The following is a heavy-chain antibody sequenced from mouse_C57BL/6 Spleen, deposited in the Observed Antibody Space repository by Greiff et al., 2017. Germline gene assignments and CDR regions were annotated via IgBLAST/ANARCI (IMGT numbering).Heavy chain of an antibody. D-gene: IGHD1-1*01. Sequence: VQLQQPGAELVKPGASVKLSCKASGYTFTSYWMHWVKQRPGQGLEWIGMIHPNSGSTNYNEKFKSKATLTVDKSSSTAYMQLSSLTSEDSAVYYCARATLYYGSSYDYWGQGTTLTVSS. CDR2: IHPNSGST. V-gene: IGHV1-64*01. CDR3: ARATLYYGSSYDY. CDR1: GYTFTSYW. J-gene: IGHJ2*01.